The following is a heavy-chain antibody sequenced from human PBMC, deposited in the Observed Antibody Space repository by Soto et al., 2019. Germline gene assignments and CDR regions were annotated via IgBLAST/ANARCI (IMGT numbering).Heavy chain of an antibody. CDR2: IYYDGNNK. Sequence: QVHLVESGGGVVQPGRSLRLSCAASGFPFSAYGMHWVRQAPGKGLEWLAMIYYDGNNKYYAPSVEGRVTISRDNSKNTIYLQMTILRVEATAVYYCARVGGTVTSDYWGQGTLVIVSS. V-gene: IGHV3-33*01. J-gene: IGHJ4*02. CDR1: GFPFSAYG. CDR3: ARVGGTVTSDY. D-gene: IGHD4-17*01.